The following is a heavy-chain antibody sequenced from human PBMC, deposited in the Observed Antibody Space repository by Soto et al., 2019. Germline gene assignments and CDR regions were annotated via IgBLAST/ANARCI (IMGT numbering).Heavy chain of an antibody. J-gene: IGHJ4*02. Sequence: PSETLSLTCTVSGGSISSSNYYRAWIRQPPGKGLEWTGSIHYTGSTYYNPSLKSRVTISVDTSKNQFSLKLSSVTAADTAVYYCARHTPAISISDHWGQGTLVTVSS. CDR2: IHYTGST. D-gene: IGHD2-15*01. V-gene: IGHV4-39*01. CDR3: ARHTPAISISDH. CDR1: GGSISSSNYY.